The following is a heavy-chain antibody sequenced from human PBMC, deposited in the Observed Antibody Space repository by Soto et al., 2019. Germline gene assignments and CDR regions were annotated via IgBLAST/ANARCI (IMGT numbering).Heavy chain of an antibody. V-gene: IGHV3-15*01. CDR3: TTVFLGYDFWSGYYT. Sequence: LRLSCAASGFTVSNAWMSWVGQAPGKGLEWVGRIKRKSDGGARDDAAPVKGRFTISRDDSKNTLYPQMTSLKTEDTAVYYCTTVFLGYDFWSGYYTWGQGTLVTVSS. J-gene: IGHJ4*02. CDR2: IKRKSDGGAR. D-gene: IGHD3-3*01. CDR1: GFTVSNAW.